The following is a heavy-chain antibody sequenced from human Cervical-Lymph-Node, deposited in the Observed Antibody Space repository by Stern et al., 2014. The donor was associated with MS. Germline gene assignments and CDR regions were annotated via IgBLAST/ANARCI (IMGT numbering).Heavy chain of an antibody. CDR2: ISDDGSRT. Sequence: VQLLESGGGVVQPGRSLRLSCEASGFTFSSYGMHWVRQAPGKGLEWVAAISDDGSRTYYADSVKGRFTISRDNSKNTLDLQMDSLKFEDTAVFYCAKERMLIAAAGLFDYWGQGTLVTVSS. D-gene: IGHD6-25*01. J-gene: IGHJ4*02. CDR3: AKERMLIAAAGLFDY. CDR1: GFTFSSYG. V-gene: IGHV3-30*18.